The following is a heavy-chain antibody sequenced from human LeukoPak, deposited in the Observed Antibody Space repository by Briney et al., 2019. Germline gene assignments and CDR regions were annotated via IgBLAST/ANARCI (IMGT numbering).Heavy chain of an antibody. J-gene: IGHJ6*03. D-gene: IGHD2-2*01. Sequence: SETLSLTCTVSGGSISSYYWSWIRQPAGKGLEWIGRIYTSGSTNYNPSLKSRVTMSVDTSKNQFSLKLSSVTAADMAVYYCARVTVVVPTPEDYYYYYMDVWGKGTTVTVSS. CDR2: IYTSGST. CDR3: ARVTVVVPTPEDYYYYYMDV. V-gene: IGHV4-4*07. CDR1: GGSISSYY.